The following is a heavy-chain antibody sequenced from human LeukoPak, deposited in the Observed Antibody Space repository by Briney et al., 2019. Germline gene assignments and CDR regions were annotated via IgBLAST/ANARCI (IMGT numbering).Heavy chain of an antibody. CDR1: GGTVSRYP. D-gene: IGHD3-22*01. CDR2: IIPIFGTA. CDR3: AREYDSSGYNYYFDY. J-gene: IGHJ4*02. V-gene: IGHV1-69*05. Sequence: ASVKVSCKASGGTVSRYPISWVRQAPGQGLEWMGGIIPIFGTANYAQKFQGRVTMTRDTSISTAYMELSRLTSDDTAVYYCAREYDSSGYNYYFDYWGQGTLVTVSS.